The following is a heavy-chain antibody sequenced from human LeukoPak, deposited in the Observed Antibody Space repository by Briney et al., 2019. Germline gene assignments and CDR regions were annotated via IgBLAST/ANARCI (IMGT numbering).Heavy chain of an antibody. V-gene: IGHV3-53*01. D-gene: IGHD3-10*01. J-gene: IGHJ6*02. CDR3: ARARTIMVRGIKLPYGMNV. CDR2: IYTGGST. Sequence: GGSLRLSCAASGFTVTSNYMTWVRQPPGKGLEWVSIIYTGGSTYYADSVKGRFTISRDTSKNTVDLQMNSVRTEDSAVYYCARARTIMVRGIKLPYGMNVWGQGTTVTVSS. CDR1: GFTVTSNY.